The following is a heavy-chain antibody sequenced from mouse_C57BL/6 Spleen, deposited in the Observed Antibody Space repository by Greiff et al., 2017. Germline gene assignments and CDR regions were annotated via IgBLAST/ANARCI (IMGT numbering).Heavy chain of an antibody. CDR3: ARSAIYYYGSSYWYFDV. Sequence: QVHVKQSGAELVKPGASVKMSCKASGYTFTSYWITWVKQRPGQGLEWIGDIYPGSGSTNYNEKFKSKATLTVDTSSSTAYMQLSSLTSEDSAVYYCARSAIYYYGSSYWYFDVWGTGTTVTVSS. J-gene: IGHJ1*03. D-gene: IGHD1-1*01. CDR1: GYTFTSYW. V-gene: IGHV1-55*01. CDR2: IYPGSGST.